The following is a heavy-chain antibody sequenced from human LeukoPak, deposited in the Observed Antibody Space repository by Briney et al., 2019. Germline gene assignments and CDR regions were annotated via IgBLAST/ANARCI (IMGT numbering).Heavy chain of an antibody. Sequence: SQTLSLTCAISGDSVSSNSASWDWIRQSPSRGLEWLGRTYYRSKWYSDYAESVKSRITVNPDTSKNQFSLLLNSATPEDTAGYYRASGMTTIKAVDYWGQGTLVTVSS. V-gene: IGHV6-1*01. CDR1: GDSVSSNSAS. CDR3: ASGMTTIKAVDY. CDR2: TYYRSKWYS. J-gene: IGHJ4*02. D-gene: IGHD5-24*01.